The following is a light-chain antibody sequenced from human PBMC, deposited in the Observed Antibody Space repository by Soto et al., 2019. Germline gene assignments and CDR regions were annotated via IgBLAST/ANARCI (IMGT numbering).Light chain of an antibody. V-gene: IGKV1-39*01. CDR1: QDIGNF. Sequence: DIQMTQSPSSLSASVGDRVAITCRASQDIGNFINWYQLKPGKAPNLLIYAASSLQSGVPPRFIGSGSGTDFPLTISSLQPEDFATYFCQQDYSAPWTFGQGTRVE. CDR2: AAS. CDR3: QQDYSAPWT. J-gene: IGKJ1*01.